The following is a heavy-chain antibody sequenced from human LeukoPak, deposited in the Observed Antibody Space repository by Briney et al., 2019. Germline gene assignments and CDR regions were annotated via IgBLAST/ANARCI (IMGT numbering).Heavy chain of an antibody. Sequence: GGSLRLSCAASGFTFSGYNMNWVRQAPGKGLEWVSAISGSGGSTYYADSVKGRFTISRDNSKNTLYLQMNSLRAEDTALYYCAKDSRVGATKRGFDYWGQGTLVTVSS. CDR3: AKDSRVGATKRGFDY. D-gene: IGHD1-26*01. CDR2: ISGSGGST. CDR1: GFTFSGYN. V-gene: IGHV3-23*01. J-gene: IGHJ4*02.